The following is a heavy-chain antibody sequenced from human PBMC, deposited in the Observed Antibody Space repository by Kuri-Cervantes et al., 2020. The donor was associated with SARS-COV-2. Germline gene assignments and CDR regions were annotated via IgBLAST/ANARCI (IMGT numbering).Heavy chain of an antibody. CDR1: GGSISSGDYN. CDR2: IYYSGST. D-gene: IGHD1-14*01. CDR3: AREKHLGPDSGHNWFDP. V-gene: IGHV4-30-4*08. Sequence: SCTFSGGSISSGDYNWSWIRQSPGRGLEWIGYIYYSGSTYYNPSLKSRLRISLDMPKNQFSLKLTSVTAADTAVYYCAREKHLGPDSGHNWFDPWGQGTLVTVSS. J-gene: IGHJ5*02.